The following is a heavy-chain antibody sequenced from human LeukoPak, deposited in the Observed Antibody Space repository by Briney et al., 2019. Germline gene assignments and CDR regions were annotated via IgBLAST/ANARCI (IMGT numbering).Heavy chain of an antibody. CDR2: ISSSRSYI. Sequence: GGSLRLSCAASGFTFSSYSMNWVRQAPGKGLEWVSSISSSRSYIYYADSVKGRFTISRDNAKNSLYLQMNSLRAEDTAVYYCARDPLCRDGYLPLPNYYYYCMDVWGKGTTVTVPS. CDR1: GFTFSSYS. D-gene: IGHD5-24*01. CDR3: ARDPLCRDGYLPLPNYYYYCMDV. J-gene: IGHJ6*03. V-gene: IGHV3-21*01.